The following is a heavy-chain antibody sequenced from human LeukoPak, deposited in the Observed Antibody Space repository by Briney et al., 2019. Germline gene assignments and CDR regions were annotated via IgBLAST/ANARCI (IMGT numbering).Heavy chain of an antibody. Sequence: PSETLSLTCTVSGGSIRTYYWAWIRQPPGKGVEYIGLISGTGSANYNASLESRVTISLVTSKNQFSLKMRSVTAADTAMYYCARGGGESTSGYYFDYWGQGTLVTVSS. CDR3: ARGGGESTSGYYFDY. V-gene: IGHV4-59*01. CDR2: ISGTGSA. D-gene: IGHD3-9*01. CDR1: GGSIRTYY. J-gene: IGHJ4*02.